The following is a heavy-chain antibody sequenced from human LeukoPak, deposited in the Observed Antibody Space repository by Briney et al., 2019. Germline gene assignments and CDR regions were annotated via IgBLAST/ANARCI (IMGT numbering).Heavy chain of an antibody. CDR3: AKDRDGADRIIL. V-gene: IGHV1-2*06. CDR2: LNPNTGHA. CDR1: AYDFTGYH. J-gene: IGHJ4*02. D-gene: IGHD5-24*01. Sequence: GASVKVSCKVVAYDFTGYHIHWVRLAPGQGPEWMGRLNPNTGHAVYAFKFQGRVTITRDTSGSTAYMEVTRLTSDDTALYYCAKDRDGADRIILWGQGTLVTVSS.